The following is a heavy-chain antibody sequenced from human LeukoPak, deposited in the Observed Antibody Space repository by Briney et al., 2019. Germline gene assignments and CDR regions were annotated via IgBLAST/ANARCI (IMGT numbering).Heavy chain of an antibody. CDR1: GFAFSRYS. CDR3: ARDPLRRVFDY. Sequence: PGGSLRLSCAAAGFAFSRYSMNWVRQTPGKGLEWVSSISSSSNYMYYTASVRGRFTISRDDAKNSLYLQMNSLRVDDTALYYCARDPLRRVFDYWGQGTLVTVSS. J-gene: IGHJ4*02. CDR2: ISSSSNYM. V-gene: IGHV3-21*01. D-gene: IGHD6-6*01.